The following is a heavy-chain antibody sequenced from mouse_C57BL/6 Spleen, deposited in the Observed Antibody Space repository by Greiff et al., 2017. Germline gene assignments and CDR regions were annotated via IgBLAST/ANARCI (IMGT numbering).Heavy chain of an antibody. CDR3: ARGRGYSNYDAMDY. V-gene: IGHV3-6*01. D-gene: IGHD2-5*01. J-gene: IGHJ4*01. Sequence: EVQLQESGPGLVKPSQSLSLTCSVTGYSITSGYYWNWIRQFPGNKLEWMGYISYDGSNNYNPSLKNRISLTRDTAKNQFFLKLNSVTTEDTATYYCARGRGYSNYDAMDYWGQGTSVTVSS. CDR1: GYSITSGYY. CDR2: ISYDGSN.